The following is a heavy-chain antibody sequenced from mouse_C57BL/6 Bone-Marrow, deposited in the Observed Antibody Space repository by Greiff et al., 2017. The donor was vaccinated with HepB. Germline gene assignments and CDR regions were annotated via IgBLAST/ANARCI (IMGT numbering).Heavy chain of an antibody. J-gene: IGHJ3*01. CDR3: ARIYYPSWFAY. D-gene: IGHD1-1*01. CDR2: INPNNGGT. CDR1: GYTFTDYY. V-gene: IGHV1-26*01. Sequence: VQLKQSGPELVKPGASVKISCKASGYTFTDYYMNWVKQSHGKSLEWIGDINPNNGGTSYNQKFKGKATLTVDKSSSTAYMELRSLTSEDSAVYYCARIYYPSWFAYWGQGTLVTVSA.